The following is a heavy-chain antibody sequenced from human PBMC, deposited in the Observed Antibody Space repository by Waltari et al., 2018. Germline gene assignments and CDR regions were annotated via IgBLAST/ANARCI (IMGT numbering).Heavy chain of an antibody. CDR1: GGSFSGYY. CDR3: ARDASSYFDY. J-gene: IGHJ4*02. V-gene: IGHV4-34*01. CDR2: INHSGST. D-gene: IGHD3-16*02. Sequence: QVQLQQWGAGLLKPSETLSLTCAVYGGSFSGYYWSWIRQPPGKGLEWIGEINHSGSTYYNPSLKSGVTISVDTSKNQFSLKLSSVTAADTAVYYCARDASSYFDYWGQGTLVTVSS.